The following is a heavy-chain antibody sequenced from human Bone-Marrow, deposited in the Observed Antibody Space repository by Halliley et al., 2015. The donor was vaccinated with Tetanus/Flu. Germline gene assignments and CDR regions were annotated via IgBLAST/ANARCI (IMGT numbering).Heavy chain of an antibody. CDR3: ARDVHCSTTSCYTPYYFGMDV. V-gene: IGHV3-11*01. Sequence: CAASKFTFSDYYMSWIRQAPGKGLEWVSYISDSGSSIYYADSVKGRFTISRDNAKNSLYLQMNSLRAEDTAVYYCARDVHCSTTSCYTPYYFGMDVWGQGTTVTVSS. CDR2: ISDSGSSI. CDR1: KFTFSDYY. J-gene: IGHJ6*02. D-gene: IGHD2-2*02.